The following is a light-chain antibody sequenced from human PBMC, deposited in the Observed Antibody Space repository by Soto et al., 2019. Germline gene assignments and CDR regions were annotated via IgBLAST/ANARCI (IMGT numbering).Light chain of an antibody. CDR2: GAS. J-gene: IGKJ5*01. Sequence: EIVLTQSPGPLSMSPGESATLSCRASQSVRSNCLAWYQQKPGQAPRLLIYGASNRATGIPDRFSGSGSGTDFTLTISRLEPEDFAVYYCQQYGSSPQTFGQGTRLDIE. CDR3: QQYGSSPQT. V-gene: IGKV3-20*01. CDR1: QSVRSNC.